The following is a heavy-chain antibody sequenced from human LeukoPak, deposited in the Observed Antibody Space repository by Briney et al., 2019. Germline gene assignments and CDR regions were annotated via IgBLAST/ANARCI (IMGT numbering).Heavy chain of an antibody. D-gene: IGHD1-20*01. CDR1: GYTFTSYG. CDR2: ISAYNGNT. J-gene: IGHJ3*02. V-gene: IGHV1-18*01. Sequence: ASVKVSCKASGYTFTSYGISWVRQAPGQGLEWMGWISAYNGNTNYAQKLQGRVTMTTDTSTSTAYMELRSLRSDDTAVYYCARDGITGPASYAFDIWGQGTMVTVSS. CDR3: ARDGITGPASYAFDI.